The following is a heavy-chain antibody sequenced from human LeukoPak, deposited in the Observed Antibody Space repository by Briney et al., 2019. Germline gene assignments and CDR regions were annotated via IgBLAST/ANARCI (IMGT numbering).Heavy chain of an antibody. V-gene: IGHV3-49*04. CDR2: IRSKAYGGTT. D-gene: IGHD3-10*01. CDR3: TRDLLAGDYSGSGNLGY. Sequence: PGGSLRLSCTASGFTFGDYAMSWVRQAPGKGLEWVGFIRSKAYGGTTENVAAVKGRSTISRDDSKSIAYLQMNSLKTEDTAVYYCTRDLLAGDYSGSGNLGYWGQGTLVTVSS. CDR1: GFTFGDYA. J-gene: IGHJ4*02.